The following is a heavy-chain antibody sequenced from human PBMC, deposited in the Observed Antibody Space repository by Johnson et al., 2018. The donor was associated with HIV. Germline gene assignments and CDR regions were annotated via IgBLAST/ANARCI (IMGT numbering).Heavy chain of an antibody. V-gene: IGHV3-30*02. Sequence: QVQLVESGGGVVQPGGSLRLSCAASGFTFSSYGMHWVRQAPGKGLEWVAFIRYDGSNKYYADSVKGRFTISRDNSKNTLYLQMNSLISEDTAVYYCAKDSGANWTYGAFDIWGQWTMVTVSS. CDR1: GFTFSSYG. J-gene: IGHJ3*02. CDR3: AKDSGANWTYGAFDI. D-gene: IGHD1-7*01. CDR2: IRYDGSNK.